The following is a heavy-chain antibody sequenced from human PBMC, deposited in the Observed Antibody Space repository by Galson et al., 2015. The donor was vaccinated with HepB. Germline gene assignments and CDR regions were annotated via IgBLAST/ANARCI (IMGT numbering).Heavy chain of an antibody. J-gene: IGHJ3*02. CDR3: AREGSYSPYDYVWGTYRYDAFDI. V-gene: IGHV3-7*03. D-gene: IGHD3-16*02. CDR2: IKQDGSEK. CDR1: GFTFRSYW. Sequence: SLRLSCAASGFTFRSYWMSWVRQAPGKGLEWVANIKQDGSEKYYVDSVKGRFTISRGNAKNSLYLQMNSLRAEDTAVYYCAREGSYSPYDYVWGTYRYDAFDIWGQGTMVTVSS.